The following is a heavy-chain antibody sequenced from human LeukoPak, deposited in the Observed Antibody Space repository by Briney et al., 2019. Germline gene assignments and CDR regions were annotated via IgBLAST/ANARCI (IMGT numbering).Heavy chain of an antibody. J-gene: IGHJ4*01. CDR2: ISTRGGTT. Sequence: GGSLRLSCAASGFTFSSYAMNWVRQAPGKGLEWVSAISTRGGTTYYADSVKGRFTISRDYSKNTLYLQMNSLRVEDTAVYYCAKDRWVGATISHYFDYWGHGTLVTVSS. CDR3: AKDRWVGATISHYFDY. CDR1: GFTFSSYA. D-gene: IGHD1-26*01. V-gene: IGHV3-23*01.